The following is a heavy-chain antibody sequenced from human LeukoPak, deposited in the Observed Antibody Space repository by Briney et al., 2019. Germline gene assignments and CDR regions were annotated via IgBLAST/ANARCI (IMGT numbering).Heavy chain of an antibody. CDR2: IKSKTDGGTT. Sequence: GGSLRLSCAASGFTFSNAWMSWVRQAPGKGLEWVGRIKSKTDGGTTDYAAPVKGRFTISRDDSKNTLYLQMNSLKTEDTAVYYCTTIPGGKTKRGFDYWGQGTLVTVSS. CDR1: GFTFSNAW. D-gene: IGHD3-16*01. CDR3: TTIPGGKTKRGFDY. V-gene: IGHV3-15*01. J-gene: IGHJ4*02.